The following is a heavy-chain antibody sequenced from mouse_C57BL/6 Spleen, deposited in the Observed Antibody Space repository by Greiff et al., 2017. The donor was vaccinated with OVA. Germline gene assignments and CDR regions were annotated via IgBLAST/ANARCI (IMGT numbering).Heavy chain of an antibody. J-gene: IGHJ4*01. CDR1: GYTFTDYY. Sequence: VQLQQSGPELVKPGASVKISCKASGYTFTDYYMNWVKQSHGKSLEWIGDINPNNGGTSYNQKFKGKATLTVDKSSSTAYMELRSLTSEDSAVYYCARKGLYYAMDYWGQGTSVTVSS. V-gene: IGHV1-26*01. CDR2: INPNNGGT. D-gene: IGHD3-1*01. CDR3: ARKGLYYAMDY.